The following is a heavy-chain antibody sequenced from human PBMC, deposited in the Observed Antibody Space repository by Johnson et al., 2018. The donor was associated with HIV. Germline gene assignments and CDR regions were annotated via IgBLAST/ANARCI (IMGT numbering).Heavy chain of an antibody. CDR2: ITYNEDKK. V-gene: IGHV3-30*04. Sequence: QVQLEESGGGVVQPGKSLRLSCAASGFTFRTFTMHWVRQAPGKGLEGRACITYNEDKKYYADSVKGRFTISSTHSKNILYLQMNSLRAEDTATYYWARLPSGYNRASFNIWGQGTMVTVSS. CDR3: ARLPSGYNRASFNI. D-gene: IGHD5-18*01. J-gene: IGHJ3*02. CDR1: GFTFRTFT.